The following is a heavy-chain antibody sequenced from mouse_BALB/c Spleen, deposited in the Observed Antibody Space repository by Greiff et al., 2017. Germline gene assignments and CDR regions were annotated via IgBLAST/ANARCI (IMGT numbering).Heavy chain of an antibody. CDR1: GYTFTSYY. V-gene: IGHV1S81*02. J-gene: IGHJ1*01. CDR2: INPSNGGT. CDR3: TRGPYWYFDV. Sequence: VQLQQSGAELVKPGASVKLSCKASGYTFTSYYMYWVKQRPGQGLEWIGGINPSNGGTNFNEKFKSKATLTVDKSSSTAYMQLSSLTSEDSAVYYCTRGPYWYFDVWGAGTTVTVSS.